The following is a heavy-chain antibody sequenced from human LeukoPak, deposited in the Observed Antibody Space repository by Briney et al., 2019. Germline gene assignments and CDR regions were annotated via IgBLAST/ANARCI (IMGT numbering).Heavy chain of an antibody. D-gene: IGHD3-22*01. V-gene: IGHV4-30-4*01. J-gene: IGHJ4*02. CDR1: GGSISSGDYY. CDR2: IYYSGST. Sequence: SETLSLTCTVSGGSISSGDYYWSWIRQPPGKGLEWIGYIYYSGSTYYNPSLKSRVTISVDTSKNQFSLKLSSVTAADTAVYYCALGSSGYYYGSSGWGQGTLVTVSS. CDR3: ALGSSGYYYGSSG.